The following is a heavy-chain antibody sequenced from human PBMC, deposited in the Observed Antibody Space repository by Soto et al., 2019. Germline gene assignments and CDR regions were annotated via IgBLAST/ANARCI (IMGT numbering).Heavy chain of an antibody. CDR3: AGGSRATMTGDAFDI. CDR1: GYTFTSYA. D-gene: IGHD5-12*01. J-gene: IGHJ3*02. CDR2: INAGNGNT. V-gene: IGHV1-3*01. Sequence: QVQLVQSGAEVKKPGASVKVSCKASGYTFTSYAMHWVRQAPGQRLEWMGWINAGNGNTKYSQKFQGRVTITRDTSASTANMELSSLRSEDTAVYYCAGGSRATMTGDAFDIWGQGTMVTVSS.